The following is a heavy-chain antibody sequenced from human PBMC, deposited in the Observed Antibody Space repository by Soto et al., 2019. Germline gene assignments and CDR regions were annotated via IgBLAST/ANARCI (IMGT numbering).Heavy chain of an antibody. V-gene: IGHV4-30-2*01. CDR3: ARASGIQLWWFDY. Sequence: SETLSLTCAVSGGSISSGGYSWSWIRQPPGKGLEWIGYIYHSGSTYYNPSLKSRVTISVDRSKNQFSLKLSSVTAADTAVYYCARASGIQLWWFDYRGQGTLVTGS. CDR1: GGSISSGGYS. J-gene: IGHJ4*02. CDR2: IYHSGST. D-gene: IGHD5-18*01.